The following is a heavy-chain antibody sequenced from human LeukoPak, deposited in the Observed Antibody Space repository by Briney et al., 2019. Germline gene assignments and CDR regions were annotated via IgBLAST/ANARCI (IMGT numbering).Heavy chain of an antibody. D-gene: IGHD6-6*01. V-gene: IGHV3-53*01. CDR2: IYSGGST. Sequence: GGSLRLSCAASGFTFSSYAMSWVRQAPGKGLEWVSVIYSGGSTYYADSVKGRLTISRDNSKNTLYLQMNSLRAEDTAVYYCARDPPSSSSFYMDVWGKGTTVTVSS. CDR3: ARDPPSSSSFYMDV. J-gene: IGHJ6*03. CDR1: GFTFSSYA.